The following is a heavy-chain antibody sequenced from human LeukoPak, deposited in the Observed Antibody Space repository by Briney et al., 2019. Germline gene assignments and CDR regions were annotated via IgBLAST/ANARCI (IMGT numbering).Heavy chain of an antibody. CDR3: ARDLGDYYFDY. V-gene: IGHV4-31*03. D-gene: IGHD3-16*01. CDR2: IYYSGST. Sequence: SETLSLTCTVSGGSISSGGYHWSWIRQHPGKGLEWIGYIYYSGSTYYNPSLKSRVTISVDTSKNQFSLKLSSVTAADTAVYYCARDLGDYYFDYWGQGTLVTVSS. J-gene: IGHJ4*02. CDR1: GGSISSGGYH.